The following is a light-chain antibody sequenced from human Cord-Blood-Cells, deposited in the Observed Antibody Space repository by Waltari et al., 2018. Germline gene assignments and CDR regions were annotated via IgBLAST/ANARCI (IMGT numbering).Light chain of an antibody. J-gene: IGKJ4*02. CDR2: DAS. CDR1: QGISSA. CDR3: QQFNSYPLT. Sequence: AIQLTQSPSSLSASVGDRVPITCRASQGISSALAWYQQKPGKAPNLRIYDASSLESVVPSRFIGSGSGTDFTLTISSLQPEDFATYYCQQFNSYPLTFGGGTKVEIK. V-gene: IGKV1-13*02.